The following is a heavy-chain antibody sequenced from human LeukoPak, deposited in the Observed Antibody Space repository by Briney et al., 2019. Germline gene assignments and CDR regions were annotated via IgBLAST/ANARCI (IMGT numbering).Heavy chain of an antibody. CDR2: IIPIFGTA. V-gene: IGHV1-69*05. D-gene: IGHD2-15*01. CDR3: ARDRFPQYCSGGSCYSSSGYYFDY. J-gene: IGHJ4*02. Sequence: ASVKVSCKASGGSFSSYAISWVRQAPGQGLEWMVRIIPIFGTANYAQKFQGRVTITTDESTSTAYMELSSLRSEDTAVYYCARDRFPQYCSGGSCYSSSGYYFDYWGQGTLVTVSS. CDR1: GGSFSSYA.